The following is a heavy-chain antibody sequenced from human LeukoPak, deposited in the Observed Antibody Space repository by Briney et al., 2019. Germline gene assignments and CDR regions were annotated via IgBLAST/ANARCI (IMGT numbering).Heavy chain of an antibody. D-gene: IGHD3-22*01. Sequence: SETLSLTCTVSGGSISGSSYYWGWIRQPPGKGLEWIGSIYYSGSTYYNPSLKSRVTISVDTSKNQFSLKLSSVTAADTAVYYCARDSYYDSSGYYYGQGFDYWGQGTLVTVSS. V-gene: IGHV4-39*07. CDR1: GGSISGSSYY. J-gene: IGHJ4*02. CDR3: ARDSYYDSSGYYYGQGFDY. CDR2: IYYSGST.